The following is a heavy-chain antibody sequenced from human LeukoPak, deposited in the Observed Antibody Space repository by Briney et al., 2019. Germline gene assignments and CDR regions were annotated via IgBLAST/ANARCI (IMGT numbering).Heavy chain of an antibody. CDR2: INHSGST. J-gene: IGHJ6*02. V-gene: IGHV4-34*01. CDR3: ARDLPAADYGMDV. Sequence: SETLSLTCAVHGGSLSDYFWTWIRQPPGKGLEWIGEINHSGSTNYNPSPKSRVTISVDTSKNQFSLKLSSVTAADTAVYYCARDLPAADYGMDVWGQGTTVTVSS. CDR1: GGSLSDYF. D-gene: IGHD2-2*01.